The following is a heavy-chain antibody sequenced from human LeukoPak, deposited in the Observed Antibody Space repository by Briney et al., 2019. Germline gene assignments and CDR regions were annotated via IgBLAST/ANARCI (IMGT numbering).Heavy chain of an antibody. D-gene: IGHD1-26*01. V-gene: IGHV4-38-2*01. J-gene: IGHJ3*02. CDR1: GYSISSGYY. CDR2: IYHSGST. CDR3: ARHRSVSPVSAFDI. Sequence: SETLSLTCAVSGYSISSGYYWGWIRQPPGKGLEWIGSIYHSGSTYYNPSLKSRVTISVDTSKNQFSLKLSSVTAADTAVYYCARHRSVSPVSAFDIWGQGTMVTVSS.